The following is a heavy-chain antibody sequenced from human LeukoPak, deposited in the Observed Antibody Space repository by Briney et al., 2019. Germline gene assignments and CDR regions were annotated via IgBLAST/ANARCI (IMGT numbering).Heavy chain of an antibody. CDR2: ISGSGGST. Sequence: PGGSLRLSCAASGFTFSSYWMSWVRQAPGKGLEWVSAISGSGGSTYYADSVKGRFTISRDNSKNTLYLQMNSLRAEDTAVYYCAKSRFGELLFSFDYWGQGTLVTVSS. D-gene: IGHD3-10*01. CDR3: AKSRFGELLFSFDY. J-gene: IGHJ4*02. V-gene: IGHV3-23*01. CDR1: GFTFSSYW.